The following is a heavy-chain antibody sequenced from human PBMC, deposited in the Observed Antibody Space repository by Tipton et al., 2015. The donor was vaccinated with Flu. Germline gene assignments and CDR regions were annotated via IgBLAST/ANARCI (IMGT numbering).Heavy chain of an antibody. D-gene: IGHD3-22*01. V-gene: IGHV3-48*03. CDR3: ASGGYDTSGYYTGAFGN. Sequence: SLRLSCAASELTFSNYEMNWVRQAPGKGLEWVAYISSSGATIYYGDSVKGRFTISRDNAKNSLYLQMNGLRAEDTAVYYCASGGYDTSGYYTGAFGNWGQGTLVAVSS. CDR2: ISSSGATI. CDR1: ELTFSNYE. J-gene: IGHJ4*02.